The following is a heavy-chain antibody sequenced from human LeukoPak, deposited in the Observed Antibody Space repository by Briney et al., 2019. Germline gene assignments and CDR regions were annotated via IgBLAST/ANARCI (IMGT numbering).Heavy chain of an antibody. Sequence: GGSLRLSCAASGFTFNDYGMSWVRQAPGKGLEWVSAISGSGGTTYYADSVKGRFTISRDNSKNTLYLQMNSLRAEDTALYYCAKLPYQMLMFADYWGQGTLVTVSS. J-gene: IGHJ4*02. CDR3: AKLPYQMLMFADY. CDR2: ISGSGGTT. D-gene: IGHD2-2*01. CDR1: GFTFNDYG. V-gene: IGHV3-23*01.